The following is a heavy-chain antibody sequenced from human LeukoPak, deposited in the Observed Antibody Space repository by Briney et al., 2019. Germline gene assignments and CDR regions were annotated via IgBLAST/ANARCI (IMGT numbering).Heavy chain of an antibody. CDR3: AGDHIGDYWGHFDY. CDR2: INPNSGGT. Sequence: ASVKVSCKASGYTFTGYYMHWVRQAPGQGLEWMGWINPNSGGTNYAQKFQGRVTMTRDTSISTAYMELSRLRSDDTAVYYCAGDHIGDYWGHFDYWGQGTLVTVSS. V-gene: IGHV1-2*02. D-gene: IGHD4-17*01. CDR1: GYTFTGYY. J-gene: IGHJ4*02.